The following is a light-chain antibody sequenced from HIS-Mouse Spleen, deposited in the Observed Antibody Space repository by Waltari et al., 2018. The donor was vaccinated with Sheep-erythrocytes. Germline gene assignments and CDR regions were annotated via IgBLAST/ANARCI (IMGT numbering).Light chain of an antibody. CDR1: SSDVGGYHY. CDR3: CSYAGSYTLV. Sequence: QSALTQPRSVSGSPGQSVTISCTGTSSDVGGYHYVSCYHQHPGKAPKLMIYDVSKRPSGVPDRFSGSKSGNTASLTISGLQAEDEADYYCCSYAGSYTLVFGGGTKLTVL. V-gene: IGLV2-11*01. CDR2: DVS. J-gene: IGLJ2*01.